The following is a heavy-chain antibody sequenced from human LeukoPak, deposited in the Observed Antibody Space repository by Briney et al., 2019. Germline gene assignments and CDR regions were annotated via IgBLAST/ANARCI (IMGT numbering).Heavy chain of an antibody. D-gene: IGHD3-22*01. CDR1: GGTFSSYA. CDR3: ARDLGWDYYDSSGYYYGHAPLNTWFAP. CDR2: IIPIFGTA. V-gene: IGHV1-69*05. Sequence: GASVKVSCKASGGTFSSYAISWVRQAPGQGLEWMGRIIPIFGTANYAQKFQGRVTITTDESTSTAYMALSSLRSEDTAVYYCARDLGWDYYDSSGYYYGHAPLNTWFAPWGQGTLVTVSS. J-gene: IGHJ5*02.